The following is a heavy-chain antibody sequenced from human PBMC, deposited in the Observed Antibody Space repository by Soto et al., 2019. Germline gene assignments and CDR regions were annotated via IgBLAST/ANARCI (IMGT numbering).Heavy chain of an antibody. Sequence: ASVKVSCKASGYTFTDYFIDWVRQAPGQGLEWIGWINPYSGGAVLSQKFQGRVTMTRDTSISTAYMEVSSLRSDDTAVFYCARLMHYSHSGGSSHSGFDMWGQGTLVTVSS. D-gene: IGHD2-21*01. CDR1: GYTFTDYF. V-gene: IGHV1-2*02. J-gene: IGHJ3*02. CDR3: ARLMHYSHSGGSSHSGFDM. CDR2: INPYSGGA.